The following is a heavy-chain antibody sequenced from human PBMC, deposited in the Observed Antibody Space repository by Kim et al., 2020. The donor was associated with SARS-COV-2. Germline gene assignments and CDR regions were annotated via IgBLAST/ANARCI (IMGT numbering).Heavy chain of an antibody. CDR3: AIGGRIEYSSTRRYVY. CDR1: GGSFSGYY. D-gene: IGHD6-6*01. V-gene: IGHV4-34*01. Sequence: SETLSLTCAVYGGSFSGYYWSWIRQPPGKGREWIGEINHSGSTNNNPTLKSRVTISVDTSKNQFSLKLSSVTAADTAVYYCAIGGRIEYSSTRRYVYWGQGTLGTVSS. CDR2: INHSGST. J-gene: IGHJ4*02.